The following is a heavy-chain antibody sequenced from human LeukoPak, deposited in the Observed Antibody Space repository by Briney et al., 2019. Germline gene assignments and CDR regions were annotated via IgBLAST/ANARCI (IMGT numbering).Heavy chain of an antibody. V-gene: IGHV4-59*01. CDR2: IYYSGNT. J-gene: IGHJ4*02. CDR1: GGSISSYY. Sequence: PSETLSLTCTVSGGSISSYYWSWIRQPPGKGLEWIGYIYYSGNTNYNPSLKSRVSISIDTSKNQFSLQLSSVTAADTAVYYCARGGGTFDYWGQGTLVTVSS. D-gene: IGHD2-15*01. CDR3: ARGGGTFDY.